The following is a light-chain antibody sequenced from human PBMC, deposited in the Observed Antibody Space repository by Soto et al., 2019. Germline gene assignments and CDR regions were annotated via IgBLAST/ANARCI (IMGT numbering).Light chain of an antibody. Sequence: QSVLTQPPSVSGAPGQRVTISCTGSSSNIGAGYDVHWYQQLPGTAPKLLIYGNSNRPSGVPDRFSGSKSGTSASLAITGFQAEDEVVYSGQSYASSLSGWLFGGGPKLT. J-gene: IGLJ2*01. CDR2: GNS. V-gene: IGLV1-40*01. CDR3: QSYASSLSGWL. CDR1: SSNIGAGYD.